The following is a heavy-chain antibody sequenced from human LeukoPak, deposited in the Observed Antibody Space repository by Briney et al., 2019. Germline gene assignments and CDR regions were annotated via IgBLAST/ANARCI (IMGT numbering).Heavy chain of an antibody. CDR1: GFTFSIYS. V-gene: IGHV3-21*01. CDR2: VRSSSDDI. Sequence: PGGSLRLSCAASGFTFSIYSMNWVRQAPGKGLEWVAFVRSSSDDIYYADSVRGRFTISRDNAKNLLYLQMNSLRAEDTAVYYCARDPSDDRDPKYFQHWGQGTLVTVSS. D-gene: IGHD1-14*01. J-gene: IGHJ1*01. CDR3: ARDPSDDRDPKYFQH.